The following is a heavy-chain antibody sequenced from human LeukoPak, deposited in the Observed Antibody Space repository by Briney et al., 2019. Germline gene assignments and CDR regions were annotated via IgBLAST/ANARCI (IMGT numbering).Heavy chain of an antibody. CDR2: ISSSSSYI. Sequence: GGSLRLSCAASGFTFSSYSMNWVRQAPGKGLEWVSSISSSSSYIYYADSVKGRFTISRDNAKNSLYLQMNSLRAEDTAVYYCARDYCSGGSCYSGAAFDIWGQGTMVTVSS. J-gene: IGHJ3*02. CDR1: GFTFSSYS. CDR3: ARDYCSGGSCYSGAAFDI. V-gene: IGHV3-21*01. D-gene: IGHD2-15*01.